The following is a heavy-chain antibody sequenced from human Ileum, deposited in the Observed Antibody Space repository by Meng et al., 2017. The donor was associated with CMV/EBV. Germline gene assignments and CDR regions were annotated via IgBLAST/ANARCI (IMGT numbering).Heavy chain of an antibody. CDR2: VYYSGTT. D-gene: IGHD3-3*01. CDR3: ARNVGFYSSQIAY. Sequence: LHEWGTWLVHTSGPLSRSCTSSGGATTSSTYYWGWSRQPPGKGLEWIGSVYYSGTTYYNPSLKSRVNMSIDTSKNRFSRKLSSATAADTAVYYCARNVGFYSSQIAYWGQGALVTVSS. J-gene: IGHJ4*02. V-gene: IGHV4-39*07. CDR1: GGATTSSTYY.